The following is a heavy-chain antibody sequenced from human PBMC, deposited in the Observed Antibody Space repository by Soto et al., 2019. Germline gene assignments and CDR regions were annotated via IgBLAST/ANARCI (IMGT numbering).Heavy chain of an antibody. J-gene: IGHJ4*02. V-gene: IGHV3-30-3*01. CDR2: VSFDGVNK. D-gene: IGHD6-13*01. Sequence: PGGSLRLSCSVSGFTLNTYSMHWVHQAPGKGLEWVAVVSFDGVNKHYRDSVKGRFTISRDIAKNMLYLQMTSLRLEDTALYYCARDPDLIEAAGNYFDYWGQGTLVTVSS. CDR1: GFTLNTYS. CDR3: ARDPDLIEAAGNYFDY.